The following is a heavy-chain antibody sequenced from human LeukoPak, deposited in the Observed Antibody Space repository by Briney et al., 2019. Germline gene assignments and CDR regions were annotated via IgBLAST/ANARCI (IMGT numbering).Heavy chain of an antibody. CDR2: ASYDGSIE. D-gene: IGHD3-10*01. CDR3: AKDFYAFSGSGQNWFDP. CDR1: GVTLSTYG. J-gene: IGHJ5*02. Sequence: GRSLRLSCVASGVTLSTYGMHWVRQAPGKGLEWVAIASYDGSIEHYADSVKGRFTISRDTSKNTLYLQMNSLRAEDTAVYYCAKDFYAFSGSGQNWFDPWGQGTLVTVSS. V-gene: IGHV3-30*18.